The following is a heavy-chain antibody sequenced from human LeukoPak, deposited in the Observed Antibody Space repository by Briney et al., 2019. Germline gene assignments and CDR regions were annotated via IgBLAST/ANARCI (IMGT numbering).Heavy chain of an antibody. V-gene: IGHV1-69*05. CDR3: ARGSPSYCGGDCYPDDAFDI. D-gene: IGHD2-21*02. CDR1: GGPFSSYA. J-gene: IGHJ3*02. CDR2: IIPIFGTA. Sequence: SVKFSCKASGGPFSSYAISWVRQAPGQGLEWMGGIIPIFGTANYAQKFQGRVTMTRNTSISTAYMELSSLRSEDTAVYYCARGSPSYCGGDCYPDDAFDIWAKGQWSPSLQ.